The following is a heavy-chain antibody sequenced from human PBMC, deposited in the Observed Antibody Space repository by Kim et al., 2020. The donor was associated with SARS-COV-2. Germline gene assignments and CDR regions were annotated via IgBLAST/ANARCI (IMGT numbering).Heavy chain of an antibody. CDR1: GFTFSSYY. J-gene: IGHJ4*02. CDR2: ISTSSSYI. V-gene: IGHV3-21*01. Sequence: GGSLRLSCAASGFTFSSYYMNWVRQAPGTGLEWVSSISTSSSYIYYADSVKGRFTISRDNAKNSLYLQINSLRAEDTAVYYCARARSQYYDFWTGFDYWGQGALVTVSS. D-gene: IGHD3-3*01. CDR3: ARARSQYYDFWTGFDY.